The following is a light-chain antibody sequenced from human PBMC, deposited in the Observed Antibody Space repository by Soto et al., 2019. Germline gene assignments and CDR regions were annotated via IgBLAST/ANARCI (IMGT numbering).Light chain of an antibody. Sequence: EIVLTQSPGSLSLSPGERATLSCRASQRVSSYLAWYQQKPGQAPRRLIYGASSRARGIPDRFSGSGSGTVFPRTLSRLEPEDFAVYYCRPDNRPPRTFGQGTKVELK. V-gene: IGKV3-20*01. CDR2: GAS. J-gene: IGKJ1*01. CDR1: QRVSSY. CDR3: RPDNRPPRT.